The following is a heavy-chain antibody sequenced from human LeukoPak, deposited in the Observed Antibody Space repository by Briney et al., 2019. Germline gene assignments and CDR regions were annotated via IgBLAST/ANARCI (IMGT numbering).Heavy chain of an antibody. CDR1: GGSISSYY. D-gene: IGHD3-22*01. CDR3: ARAPASSGKFDY. J-gene: IGHJ4*02. Sequence: SETLSLTCTVSGGSISSYYWSWIRQPPGKGLEWIGEINHSGSTNYNPSLKSRVTISVDTSKNQFSLKLSSVTAADTAVYYCARAPASSGKFDYWGQGTLVTVSS. CDR2: INHSGST. V-gene: IGHV4-34*01.